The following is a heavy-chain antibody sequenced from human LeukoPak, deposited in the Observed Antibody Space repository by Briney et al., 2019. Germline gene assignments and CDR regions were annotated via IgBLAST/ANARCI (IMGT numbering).Heavy chain of an antibody. V-gene: IGHV1-69*06. J-gene: IGHJ4*02. CDR1: GGTFSSYA. D-gene: IGHD6-13*01. CDR2: IIPIFGTA. CDR3: ARERIAAAGTSLTPYY. Sequence: SVKVSCKASGGTFSSYAISWVRQAPGQGLEWMGGIIPIFGTANYAQKFQGRVTITADKSTSTAYMELSSLRSEDTAVYYCARERIAAAGTSLTPYYWGQGTLVTVSS.